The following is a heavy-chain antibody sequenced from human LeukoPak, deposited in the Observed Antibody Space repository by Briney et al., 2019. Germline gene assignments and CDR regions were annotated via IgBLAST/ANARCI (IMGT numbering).Heavy chain of an antibody. CDR3: ARTRNLIAARWFDP. J-gene: IGHJ5*02. D-gene: IGHD6-6*01. CDR2: INHSGST. CDR1: GGSFSGYY. Sequence: SETLSLTCAVYGGSFSGYYLSWIRQPPGKGLEWIGEINHSGSTNYNPSLKSRVTISVDTSKNQFSLKLSSVTAADTAVYYCARTRNLIAARWFDPWGQGTLVTVSS. V-gene: IGHV4-34*01.